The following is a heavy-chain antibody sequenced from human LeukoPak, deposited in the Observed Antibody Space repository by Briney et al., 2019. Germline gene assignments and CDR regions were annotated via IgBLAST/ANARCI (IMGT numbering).Heavy chain of an antibody. J-gene: IGHJ1*01. CDR3: AKDLSWWAAADH. CDR1: GFTFGGNA. D-gene: IGHD2-15*01. CDR2: VGGDDRT. V-gene: IGHV3-23*01. Sequence: GGSLRLSCAASGFTFGGNAMSRVRQAPGRGLEWVSGVGGDDRTHYADSVRGRFTISRDNSMNTVSLDMNRLRVEDTAVYYCAKDLSWWAAADHWGQGALVTVAS.